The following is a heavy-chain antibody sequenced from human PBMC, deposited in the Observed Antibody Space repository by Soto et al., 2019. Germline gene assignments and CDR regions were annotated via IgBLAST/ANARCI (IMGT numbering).Heavy chain of an antibody. CDR1: GFIFSDYY. Sequence: QVQLVESGGGLVKSGGSLRLSCAASGFIFSDYYMSWIRQAPGKGLEWVSHISNSGRIISYAESLKCRFTISRDNAKNLVSIQITCQSVEDASICYCLTMLYRYYETLTGRYKPKVYSYIDVSDKGTTVNVSS. V-gene: IGHV3-11*01. D-gene: IGHD3-9*01. CDR3: LTMLYRYYETLTGRYKPKVYSYIDV. J-gene: IGHJ6*03. CDR2: ISNSGRII.